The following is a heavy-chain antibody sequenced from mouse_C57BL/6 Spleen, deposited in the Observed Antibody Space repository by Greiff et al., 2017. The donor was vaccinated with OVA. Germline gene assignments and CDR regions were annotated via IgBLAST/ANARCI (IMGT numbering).Heavy chain of an antibody. CDR1: GFTLTSYG. CDR2: IWGDGST. D-gene: IGHD1-1*01. Sequence: VKLQQSGPGLVAPSPSLSITCTASGFTLTSYGVSWVRQPPGKGLEWLGAIWGDGSTNYHSALISRLRISKDNSKSQVVLRLNSLQTDDTATYYCAKSGRATVVERYDFDYWGQGTTLTVSS. CDR3: AKSGRATVVERYDFDY. V-gene: IGHV2-3*01. J-gene: IGHJ2*01.